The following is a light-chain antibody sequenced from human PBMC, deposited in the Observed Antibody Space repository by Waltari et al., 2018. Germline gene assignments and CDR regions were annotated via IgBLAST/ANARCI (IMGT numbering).Light chain of an antibody. Sequence: DIVFTQTPLSLSVTPGQAASISCKSSQSILHDDGKTYLSWYLQKPGQSPQLLIYEVNNRFSVVADMFSGSGSGTDFPLKISRVADEDVGVYYCKQSIQLWTFGQGTKVEIK. J-gene: IGKJ1*01. CDR2: EVN. V-gene: IGKV2D-29*02. CDR3: KQSIQLWT. CDR1: QSILHDDGKTY.